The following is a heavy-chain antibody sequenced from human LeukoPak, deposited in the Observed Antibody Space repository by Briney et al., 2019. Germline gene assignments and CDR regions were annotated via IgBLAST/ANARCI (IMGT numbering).Heavy chain of an antibody. Sequence: GGSLGLSCAASGFTFSSYAMHWVRQAPGKGLEYVSAISNNGGSTYYANSMKGRFTISRDNSKNTLYLQIGSLRAEDMAVYYCARYRAAVGFDYWGQGTLVTVSS. CDR3: ARYRAAVGFDY. CDR2: ISNNGGST. D-gene: IGHD6-13*01. J-gene: IGHJ4*02. CDR1: GFTFSSYA. V-gene: IGHV3-64*01.